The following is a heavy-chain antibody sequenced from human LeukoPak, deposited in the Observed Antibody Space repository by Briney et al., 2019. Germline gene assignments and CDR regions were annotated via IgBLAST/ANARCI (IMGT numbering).Heavy chain of an antibody. CDR2: INPNSGGT. V-gene: IGHV1-2*02. D-gene: IGHD6-19*01. CDR1: GYTFTGYY. Sequence: ASVKVSCKASGYTFTGYYMHWVRQAPGQGLEWMGWINPNSGGTNYAQKFQGRVTMTRDTSISTAYMELSRLRSDDTAVYCCARDHKGIAVAGHYYYYMDVWGKGTTVTVSS. CDR3: ARDHKGIAVAGHYYYYMDV. J-gene: IGHJ6*03.